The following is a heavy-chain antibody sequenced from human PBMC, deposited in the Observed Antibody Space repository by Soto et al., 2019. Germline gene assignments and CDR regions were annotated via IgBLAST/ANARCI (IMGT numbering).Heavy chain of an antibody. D-gene: IGHD2-21*02. CDR3: AMGLLGCGGDCYSGEDY. CDR2: IIPIFGTA. V-gene: IGHV1-69*01. J-gene: IGHJ4*02. Sequence: QVQLVQSGAEVKKPGSSVKVSCKASGGTFSSYAISWVRQAPGQGPEWMGGIIPIFGTANYAQKFQGRVTITADESTSTAYMELSSLRSEDTAVYYCAMGLLGCGGDCYSGEDYWGQGTLVTVSS. CDR1: GGTFSSYA.